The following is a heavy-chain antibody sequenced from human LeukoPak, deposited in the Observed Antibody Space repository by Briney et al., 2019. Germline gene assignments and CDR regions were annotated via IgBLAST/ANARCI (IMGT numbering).Heavy chain of an antibody. D-gene: IGHD5-12*01. CDR1: GGSISSGDYY. Sequence: SETLSLTCTVSGGSISSGDYYWRWIRQPPGKGLEWIGYIYYSGSTYYNPSLKSRVIISVDKSKNQFSLKLSSVTAADTAVYYCARVGAGFRVASFDYWGQGTLVTVSS. J-gene: IGHJ4*02. CDR2: IYYSGST. V-gene: IGHV4-30-4*01. CDR3: ARVGAGFRVASFDY.